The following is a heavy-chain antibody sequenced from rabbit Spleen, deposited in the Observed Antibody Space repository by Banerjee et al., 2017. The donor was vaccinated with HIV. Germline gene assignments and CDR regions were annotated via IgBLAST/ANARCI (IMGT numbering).Heavy chain of an antibody. Sequence: QSLEESGGDLVKPGASLTLTCTASGFSFSSSYYMCWVRQAPGKGLEWIACIYGGSTDSTVYASWAKGRFTISKTSSTTVTLQMSSLTAADTATYFCVRDRANIGGDYGPYYFDLWGQGTLVTVS. CDR2: IYGGSTDST. CDR1: GFSFSSSYY. D-gene: IGHD2-1*01. J-gene: IGHJ4*01. CDR3: VRDRANIGGDYGPYYFDL. V-gene: IGHV1S40*01.